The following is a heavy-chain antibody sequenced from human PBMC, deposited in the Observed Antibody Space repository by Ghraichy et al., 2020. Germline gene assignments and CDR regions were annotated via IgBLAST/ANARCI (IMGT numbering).Heavy chain of an antibody. D-gene: IGHD1-7*01. Sequence: ASVKVSCKASGYTFTNYGISWVRQAPGQGPEWMGWISAYNGNTNTNYAQKFQGRVTMTTDTSTSTAYMELRSLRSDDTAVYYCARGYNWDYRGSLGVFDIWGQGTMVTVSS. V-gene: IGHV1-18*04. CDR1: GYTFTNYG. CDR2: ISAYNGNTNT. J-gene: IGHJ3*02. CDR3: ARGYNWDYRGSLGVFDI.